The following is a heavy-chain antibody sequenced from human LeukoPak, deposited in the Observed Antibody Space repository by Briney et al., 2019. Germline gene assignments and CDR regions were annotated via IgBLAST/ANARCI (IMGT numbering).Heavy chain of an antibody. D-gene: IGHD3-22*01. V-gene: IGHV3-20*04. Sequence: GGSLRLSCAASGFTFDDYGMSWVRQAPGKGLEWVSGINWNGGSTGYADSVKGRFTISRDNAKNSLYLQMNSLRAENTALYYCARDRLDYYYSSGMGGYFDYWGQGTLVTVSS. CDR1: GFTFDDYG. J-gene: IGHJ4*02. CDR3: ARDRLDYYYSSGMGGYFDY. CDR2: INWNGGST.